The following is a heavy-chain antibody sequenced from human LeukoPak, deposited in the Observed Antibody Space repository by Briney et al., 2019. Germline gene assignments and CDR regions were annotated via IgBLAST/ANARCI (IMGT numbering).Heavy chain of an antibody. CDR3: ARDLSYGDSGFDY. J-gene: IGHJ4*02. CDR2: ISYDGSNK. Sequence: PGGSLRLSCAASGFTFSSYAMHWVRQAPGKGLEWVAVISYDGSNKYYADSVKGRFTISRDNSKNTLYLQINSLRAEDTAVYYCARDLSYGDSGFDYWGQGTLVTVSS. CDR1: GFTFSSYA. V-gene: IGHV3-30-3*01. D-gene: IGHD4-17*01.